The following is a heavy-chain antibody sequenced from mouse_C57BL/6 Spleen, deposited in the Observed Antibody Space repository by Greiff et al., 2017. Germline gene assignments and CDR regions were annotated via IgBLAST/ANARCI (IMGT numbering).Heavy chain of an antibody. CDR2: IHPNSGST. J-gene: IGHJ4*01. Sequence: QVQLQQPGAELVKPGASVKLSCKASGYTFTSYWMHWVKQRPGQGLEWIGLIHPNSGSTNYNEKFKSKATLTVDKSSSTAYMQLSSLTSEDSAVYYCARRGPTIVTPYYAMDYWGQGTSVTVSS. V-gene: IGHV1-64*01. D-gene: IGHD2-5*01. CDR3: ARRGPTIVTPYYAMDY. CDR1: GYTFTSYW.